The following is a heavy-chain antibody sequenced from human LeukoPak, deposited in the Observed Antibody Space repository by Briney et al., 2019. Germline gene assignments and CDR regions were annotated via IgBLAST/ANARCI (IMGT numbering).Heavy chain of an antibody. CDR3: ARAGTTASY. V-gene: IGHV3-30-3*01. CDR1: GLTFSSYA. Sequence: GGSLRLSCAASGLTFSSYAMHWVRQAPGKGLEWVAVISYDGSNKYYADSVKGRFTISRDNAKNSLYLQMNSLRAEDTAVYYCARAGTTASYWGQGTLVTVSS. J-gene: IGHJ4*02. D-gene: IGHD1-1*01. CDR2: ISYDGSNK.